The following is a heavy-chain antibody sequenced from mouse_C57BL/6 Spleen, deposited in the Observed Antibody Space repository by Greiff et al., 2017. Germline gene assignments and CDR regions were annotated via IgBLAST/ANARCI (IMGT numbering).Heavy chain of an antibody. V-gene: IGHV3-6*01. D-gene: IGHD3-2*02. CDR1: GYSITSGYY. J-gene: IGHJ2*01. Sequence: EVQLVESGPGLVKPSQSLSLTCSVTGYSITSGYYWNWIRQFPGNKLEWMGYISYDGSNNYNPSLKNRISITRDTSKNQFFLKLNSVTTEDTATYYCARGGAQATFDYWGQGTTLTVSS. CDR2: ISYDGSN. CDR3: ARGGAQATFDY.